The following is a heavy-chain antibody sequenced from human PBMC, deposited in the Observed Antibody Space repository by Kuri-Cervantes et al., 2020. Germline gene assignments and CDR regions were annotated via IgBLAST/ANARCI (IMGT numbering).Heavy chain of an antibody. CDR1: GGSISSGGYS. D-gene: IGHD6-19*01. CDR3: ARGHSSGWYDY. V-gene: IGHV4-30-2*01. J-gene: IGHJ4*02. CDR2: IYHSGST. Sequence: SETLSLTCAVSGGSISSGGYSWSWIRQPPGKGLEWIGYIYHSGSTYYNPSLKSRVTISVDRSKNQFSLKLSSVTAADTAVYYCARGHSSGWYDYWGQGTLVTVSS.